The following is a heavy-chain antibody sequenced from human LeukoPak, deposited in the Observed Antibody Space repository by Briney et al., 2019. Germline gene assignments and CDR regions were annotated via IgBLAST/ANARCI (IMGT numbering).Heavy chain of an antibody. Sequence: GESLKISCKGSGYTFTGYYMHWVRQAPGQGLEWMGWINPNSGGTNYAQKFQGRVTMTRDTSISTAYMELSRLRSDDTAVYYCARDPRPRYYYMDVWGKGTTVTVSS. CDR2: INPNSGGT. J-gene: IGHJ6*03. V-gene: IGHV1-2*02. CDR3: ARDPRPRYYYMDV. CDR1: GYTFTGYY.